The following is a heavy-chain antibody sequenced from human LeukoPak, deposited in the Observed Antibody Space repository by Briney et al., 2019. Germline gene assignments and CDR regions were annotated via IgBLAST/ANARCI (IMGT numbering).Heavy chain of an antibody. CDR1: GFTFSDYY. V-gene: IGHV3-11*06. Sequence: PGGSLRLSCAASGFTFSDYYMSWIRQAPGKGLEWVSYISSSSSYTNYADSVKGRFTISRDNAKNSLYLQMNSLRAEDTAVYYCVNQGRFLVGMDVWGQGTTVTVSS. CDR2: ISSSSSYT. J-gene: IGHJ6*02. CDR3: VNQGRFLVGMDV. D-gene: IGHD3-3*01.